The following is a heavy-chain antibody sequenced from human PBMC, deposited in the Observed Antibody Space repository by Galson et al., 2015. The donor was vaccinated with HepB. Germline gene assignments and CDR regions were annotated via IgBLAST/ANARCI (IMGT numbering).Heavy chain of an antibody. CDR2: ISGRGGVT. CDR1: GLTFSSHA. CDR3: AKGGDFVLMVYPRAGWFDP. V-gene: IGHV3-23*01. D-gene: IGHD2-8*01. J-gene: IGHJ5*02. Sequence: SLRLSCAASGLTFSSHAMSWVRQAPGKGLEWVSGISGRGGVTYYADSVKGRFTISRDDSKNTIFLQMNSLSAEDTAFYYCAKGGDFVLMVYPRAGWFDPWGQGTLVTVSS.